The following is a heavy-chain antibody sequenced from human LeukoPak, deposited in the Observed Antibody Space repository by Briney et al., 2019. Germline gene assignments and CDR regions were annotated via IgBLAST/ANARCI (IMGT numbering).Heavy chain of an antibody. J-gene: IGHJ4*02. Sequence: GGSLRLSCAASGFTFSSYSMNWVRQAPGKGLEWVSSISSSSSYIYYADSVKGRFTISRDNAKNSLYLQMNSLRAEDTAVYYCAREPSTVTDLFDYWGQGTLVTVSS. CDR2: ISSSSSYI. CDR3: AREPSTVTDLFDY. CDR1: GFTFSSYS. D-gene: IGHD4-17*01. V-gene: IGHV3-21*01.